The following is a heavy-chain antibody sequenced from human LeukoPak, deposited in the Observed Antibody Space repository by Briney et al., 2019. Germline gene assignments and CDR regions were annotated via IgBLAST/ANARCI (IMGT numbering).Heavy chain of an antibody. CDR2: IYSGGST. D-gene: IGHD3-10*01. J-gene: IGHJ4*02. CDR1: GFTVSSNY. V-gene: IGHV3-66*01. Sequence: GGSVRLSCAASGFTVSSNYMSWVRQAPGKGLEGVSVIYSGGSTYYADSVKGRFTISRDNSKNTLYLQMNSLRAEDTAVYYCARNPNYYGSEEYFDYWGQGTLVTVSS. CDR3: ARNPNYYGSEEYFDY.